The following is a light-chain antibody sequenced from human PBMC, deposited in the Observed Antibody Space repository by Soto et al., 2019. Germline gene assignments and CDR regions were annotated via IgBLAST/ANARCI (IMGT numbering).Light chain of an antibody. Sequence: QSALTQPASVSGSPGQSITISCTGTSSDFGNYNLVSWYQQHPGKVPKLLLSSVSKRPSGVPDRFSGSKSGNTASLTISGLQAEDEADYYCCSYAGSYTYVFGTGTKVTVL. V-gene: IGLV2-23*02. CDR1: SSDFGNYNL. CDR3: CSYAGSYTYV. CDR2: SVS. J-gene: IGLJ1*01.